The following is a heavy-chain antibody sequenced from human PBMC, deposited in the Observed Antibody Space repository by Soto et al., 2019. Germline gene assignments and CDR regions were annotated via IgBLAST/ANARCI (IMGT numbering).Heavy chain of an antibody. Sequence: TSATVSWKASRCTLSSCASIWVRQAPGQGLEWMGGIIPIFGTANYAQKFQGRVTITADESTSTAYMELSSLRSEDTAVYYCASTYYYDSSGYRQGDYYYGMDVWGQGTTVTVS. V-gene: IGHV1-69*01. D-gene: IGHD3-22*01. CDR2: IIPIFGTA. J-gene: IGHJ6*02. CDR1: RCTLSSCA. CDR3: ASTYYYDSSGYRQGDYYYGMDV.